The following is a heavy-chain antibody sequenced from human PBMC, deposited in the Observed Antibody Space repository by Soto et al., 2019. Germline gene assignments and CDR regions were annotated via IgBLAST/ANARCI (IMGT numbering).Heavy chain of an antibody. CDR2: INAGNGNT. D-gene: IGHD2-15*01. CDR1: GYTFTSYA. V-gene: IGHV1-3*01. Sequence: ASVKVSCKASGYTFTSYAMHWVRQAPGQRLEWMGWINAGNGNTKYSQKFQGRVPITRDTSASTAYMELSSLGSEDTAVYYCASVAATDNYYYYYMDVWGKGTTVTVSS. J-gene: IGHJ6*03. CDR3: ASVAATDNYYYYYMDV.